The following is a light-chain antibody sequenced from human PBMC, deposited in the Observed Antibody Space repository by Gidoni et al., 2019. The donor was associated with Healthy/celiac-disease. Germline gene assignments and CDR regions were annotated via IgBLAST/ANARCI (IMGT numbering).Light chain of an antibody. Sequence: DIVMTQSPLSLTVTPGEPASISCRSSQSLLHSNGYNYLDWYLQKPGQSPQLLIYLGSNRASGVPDRFSGSGSGTDFTLKLSRVEAEDVGVYYCMQALQGFTFGPGTKVDIK. CDR1: QSLLHSNGYNY. V-gene: IGKV2-28*01. J-gene: IGKJ3*01. CDR3: MQALQGFT. CDR2: LGS.